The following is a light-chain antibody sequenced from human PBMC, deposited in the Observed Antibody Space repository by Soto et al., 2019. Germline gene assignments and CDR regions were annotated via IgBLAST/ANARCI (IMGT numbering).Light chain of an antibody. Sequence: DIQLTQSPSFLSASVGDRVTLTCRASQGISTYLAWYQQKPGKAPNLLIYVASTLQDGVPSRFSXXXXXXXXXLTITNLQPADFATYYCQQLDSYPLTFGGGTEVEIK. V-gene: IGKV1-9*01. CDR3: QQLDSYPLT. J-gene: IGKJ4*01. CDR1: QGISTY. CDR2: VAS.